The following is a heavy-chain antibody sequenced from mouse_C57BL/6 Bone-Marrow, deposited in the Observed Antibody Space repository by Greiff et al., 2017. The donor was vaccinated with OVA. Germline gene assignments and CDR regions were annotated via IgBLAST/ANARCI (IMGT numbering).Heavy chain of an antibody. CDR1: GFTFSDFY. J-gene: IGHJ3*01. D-gene: IGHD1-1*01. CDR3: ARDENYGWLAY. CDR2: SRNKANDYTT. Sequence: EVHLVESGGGLVQSGRSLRLSCATSGFTFSDFYMEWVRQAPGQGLEWIAASRNKANDYTTEYSASVKGRFIVSRDTSQSILYLQMNALRAEDTAIYYCARDENYGWLAYWGQGTLVTVSA. V-gene: IGHV7-1*01.